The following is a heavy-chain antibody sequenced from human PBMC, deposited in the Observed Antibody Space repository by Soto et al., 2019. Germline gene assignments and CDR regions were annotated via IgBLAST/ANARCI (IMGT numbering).Heavy chain of an antibody. CDR1: GFTFSSYA. V-gene: IGHV3-23*01. Sequence: PGGSLRLSCAASGFTFSSYAMSWVRQAPGKGLEWVSAISGSGGSTYYADSVKGRFTISRDNSKNTLYLQMNSLRAEDTAVYYCANSYSSGWYPPYYFDYWGQGTLVTVSS. CDR3: ANSYSSGWYPPYYFDY. CDR2: ISGSGGST. D-gene: IGHD6-19*01. J-gene: IGHJ4*02.